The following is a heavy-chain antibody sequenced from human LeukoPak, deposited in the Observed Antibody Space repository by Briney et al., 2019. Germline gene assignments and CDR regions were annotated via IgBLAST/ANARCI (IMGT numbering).Heavy chain of an antibody. D-gene: IGHD6-19*01. Sequence: SETLSLTCTVSGGSISSYYWSWIRQPPGKGLEWIGYIYYSGGTNYNPSLKSRVTISVDTSKNQFSLKLSSVTAADTAVYYCASRRAVAGTGGFDYWGQGTLATVSS. CDR3: ASRRAVAGTGGFDY. CDR1: GGSISSYY. V-gene: IGHV4-59*08. J-gene: IGHJ4*02. CDR2: IYYSGGT.